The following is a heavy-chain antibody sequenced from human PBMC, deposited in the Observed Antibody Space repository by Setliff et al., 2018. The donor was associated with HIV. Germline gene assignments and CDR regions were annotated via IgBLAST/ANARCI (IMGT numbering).Heavy chain of an antibody. Sequence: SETLSLTCTVSGDSINSGFYYWSWIRQPAGRGLEWIGRISTSGITNYNPSLKSRVTISVDTSKNQFSLKLSSVTAADTAVYYCARRGGSYPHDAFDIWGQGTMVTVSS. J-gene: IGHJ3*02. D-gene: IGHD1-26*01. CDR3: ARRGGSYPHDAFDI. CDR1: GDSINSGFYY. V-gene: IGHV4-61*02. CDR2: ISTSGIT.